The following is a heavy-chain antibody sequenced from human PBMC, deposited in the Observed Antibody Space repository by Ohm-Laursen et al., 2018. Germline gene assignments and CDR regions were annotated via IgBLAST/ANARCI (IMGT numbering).Heavy chain of an antibody. CDR1: GFTVSSNY. CDR3: AKLASESFSDY. CDR2: ATGSGRYT. Sequence: SLRLSCAASGFTVSSNYMSWVRQAPGKGLEWVSVATGSGRYTYYRDSVKGRFTISRDNSKNTLYLQMNSPRAEDTAVYYCAKLASESFSDYWGQGTLVTVSS. V-gene: IGHV3-23*01. D-gene: IGHD2/OR15-2a*01. J-gene: IGHJ4*02.